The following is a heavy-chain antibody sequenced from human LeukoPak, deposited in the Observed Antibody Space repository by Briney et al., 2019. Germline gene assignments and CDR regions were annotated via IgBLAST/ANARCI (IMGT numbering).Heavy chain of an antibody. V-gene: IGHV3-23*01. CDR3: AKDRFHYFDY. Sequence: PGGSLRLSCTASGFTFGDYAMSWVRQAPGKGLEWVSAISGSGGSTYYADSVKGRFTISRDNSKNTLYLQMNSLRAEDTAVYYCAKDRFHYFDYWGQGTLVTVSS. CDR1: GFTFGDYA. CDR2: ISGSGGST. J-gene: IGHJ4*02.